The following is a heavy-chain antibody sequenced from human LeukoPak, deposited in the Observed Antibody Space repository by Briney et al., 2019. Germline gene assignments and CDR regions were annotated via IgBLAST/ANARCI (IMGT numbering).Heavy chain of an antibody. Sequence: GGSLRLSCAASGFTFSSYAMSWVRQAPGKGLEWVSAISGSGGSTYYADSVKGRFTIPRDNSKNTLYLQMSSLRAEDTAVYYCAKEASGYVGYYMDVWGKGTTVTVSS. J-gene: IGHJ6*03. CDR1: GFTFSSYA. D-gene: IGHD5-12*01. CDR2: ISGSGGST. V-gene: IGHV3-23*01. CDR3: AKEASGYVGYYMDV.